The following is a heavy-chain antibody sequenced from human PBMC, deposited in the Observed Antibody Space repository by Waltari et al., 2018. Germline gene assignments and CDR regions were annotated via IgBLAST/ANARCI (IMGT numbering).Heavy chain of an antibody. V-gene: IGHV4-38-2*01. D-gene: IGHD1-26*01. CDR1: GYSISSGYY. CDR2: IYHSGGT. CDR3: ARQSLGGPRGWFDP. Sequence: QVQLQESGPGLVKPSETLSLTCAVSGYSISSGYYWGWIRQPPGKGLEWIGSIYHSGGTYYNPSLKSRVTISVDTSKNQFSLKLSSVTAADTAVYYCARQSLGGPRGWFDPWGQGTLVTVSS. J-gene: IGHJ5*02.